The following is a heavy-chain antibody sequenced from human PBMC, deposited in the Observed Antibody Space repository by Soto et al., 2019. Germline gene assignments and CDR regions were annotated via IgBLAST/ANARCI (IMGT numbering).Heavy chain of an antibody. V-gene: IGHV1-69*01. CDR3: ARDLLGYSYGFPDYYYGMDV. J-gene: IGHJ6*02. CDR1: GGTFSSYA. D-gene: IGHD5-18*01. CDR2: IIPIFGTA. Sequence: QVQLVQSGAEVKKPGSSVKVSCKASGGTFSSYAISWVRQAPGQGLEWMGGIIPIFGTANYAQKFQGRVTITADDSTSTAYMELSSLRSEDTAVYYCARDLLGYSYGFPDYYYGMDVWGQGTTVTVSS.